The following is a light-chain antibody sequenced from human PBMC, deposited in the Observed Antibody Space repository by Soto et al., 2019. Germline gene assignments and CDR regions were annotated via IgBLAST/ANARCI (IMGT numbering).Light chain of an antibody. CDR2: GAS. J-gene: IGKJ4*01. V-gene: IGKV1-27*01. CDR3: QKYNSAPLT. CDR1: QDIGNF. Sequence: IQMTQSPSSLSASPGDSVTITCRASQDIGNFLAWYQQKPGTVAKLLIYGASTLQSGVPSRFSGSGSETNFTRTIASLQAEDAASYYCQKYNSAPLTFGGGTKVEIK.